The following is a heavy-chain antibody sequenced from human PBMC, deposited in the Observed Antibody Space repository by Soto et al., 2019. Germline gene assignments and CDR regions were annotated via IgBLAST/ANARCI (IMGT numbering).Heavy chain of an antibody. CDR3: SRYMTGTAGSAFEI. CDR1: GFSLSTIAVG. D-gene: IGHD1-1*01. J-gene: IGHJ3*02. CDR2: IYWDDDK. V-gene: IGHV2-5*02. Sequence: QITLKESGPTLVKPTQTLTLTCTFSGFSLSTIAVGVGWIRQPPGKTLECLGIIYWDDDKRYSPSLKTRLTITKGPAKNQVVLTMTHMDPVDTATYSCSRYMTGTAGSAFEIWGQGTMVAVSS.